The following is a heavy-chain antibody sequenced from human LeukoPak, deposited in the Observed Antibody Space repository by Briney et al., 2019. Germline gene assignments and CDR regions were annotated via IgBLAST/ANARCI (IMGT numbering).Heavy chain of an antibody. V-gene: IGHV3-30*18. J-gene: IGHJ4*02. CDR2: ISYDGSNK. CDR1: GFTFSSYG. D-gene: IGHD6-13*01. Sequence: GGSLRLSCAASGFTFSSYGMHWVRQAPGKGLEWVAVISYDGSNKYYADSVKGRFTISRDNPKNTLYLQMNSLRAEDTAVYYCAKDLSSSWYDWGQGTLVTVSS. CDR3: AKDLSSSWYD.